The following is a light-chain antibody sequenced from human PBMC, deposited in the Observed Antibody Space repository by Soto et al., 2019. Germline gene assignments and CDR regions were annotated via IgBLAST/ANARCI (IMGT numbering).Light chain of an antibody. J-gene: IGKJ1*01. CDR3: MQHTHWPQT. Sequence: DVVLTQSPLSLPVTLGQPASSSCRSSQGLVHNDEDTRLSRYQQRPGQSPRRLIHAISNRDSGVPDGLSGSGSGTDFKLRISWVEAEDVGIYYGMQHTHWPQTFGQGTMGEI. V-gene: IGKV2-30*02. CDR1: QGLVHNDEDTR. CDR2: AIS.